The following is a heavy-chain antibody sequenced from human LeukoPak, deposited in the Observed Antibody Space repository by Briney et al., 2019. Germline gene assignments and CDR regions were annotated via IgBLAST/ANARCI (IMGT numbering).Heavy chain of an antibody. D-gene: IGHD3-22*01. J-gene: IGHJ4*02. V-gene: IGHV4-61*02. Sequence: SETLSLTCTVSGGSISSGSYYWSWIRQPAGKGLEWIGRIYTSGSTNYNPSLKSRVTISVDTSKNQFSLKLSSVTAADTAVYYCASSPARYYDSSGYYYYWGQGTLVTVSS. CDR1: GGSISSGSYY. CDR3: ASSPARYYDSSGYYYY. CDR2: IYTSGST.